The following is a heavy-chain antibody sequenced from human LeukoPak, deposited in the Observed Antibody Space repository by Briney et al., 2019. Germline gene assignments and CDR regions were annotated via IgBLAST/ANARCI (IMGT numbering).Heavy chain of an antibody. J-gene: IGHJ4*02. CDR1: GFTFSSYG. V-gene: IGHV3-30*03. CDR2: ISYDGSNK. Sequence: GRSLILSCAASGFTFSSYGMHWVRQAPGKGLEWVAVISYDGSNKYYADSVKGRFTISRDNSKNTLYLQMNSLRAEDTAVYYCATQLELLHWGQGTLVTVSS. CDR3: ATQLELLH. D-gene: IGHD1-7*01.